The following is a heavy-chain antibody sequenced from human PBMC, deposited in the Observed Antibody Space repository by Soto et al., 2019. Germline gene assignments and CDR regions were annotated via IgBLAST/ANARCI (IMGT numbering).Heavy chain of an antibody. D-gene: IGHD2-2*01. V-gene: IGHV1-69*13. J-gene: IGHJ3*02. CDR1: GGTFSSYA. CDR2: IIPIFGTA. CDR3: ARAEEKYQLLDDAFDI. Sequence: VASVKVSCKASGGTFSSYAISWVRQAPGQGLEWMGGIIPIFGTANYAQKFQGRVTITADESTSTAYMELSSLRSEDTAVYYCARAEEKYQLLDDAFDIWGQGTMVTVSS.